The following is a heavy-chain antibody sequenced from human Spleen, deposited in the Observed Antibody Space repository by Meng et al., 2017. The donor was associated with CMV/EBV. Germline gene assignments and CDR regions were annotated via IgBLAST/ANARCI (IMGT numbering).Heavy chain of an antibody. J-gene: IGHJ5*02. CDR2: IRYDESNK. CDR1: GFSFSSQG. Sequence: LSLTCAASGFSFSSQGMHWVRQAPGKGLEWVAFIRYDESNKYYVDSVKGRFTITRDNSKDTLYLQMNSLRSGDTALYFCARDATVTREGDWFDPWGQGTLVPVSS. V-gene: IGHV3-30*02. CDR3: ARDATVTREGDWFDP. D-gene: IGHD4-17*01.